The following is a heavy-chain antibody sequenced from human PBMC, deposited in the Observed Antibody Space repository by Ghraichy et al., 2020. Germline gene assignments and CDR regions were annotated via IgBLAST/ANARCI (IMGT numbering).Heavy chain of an antibody. D-gene: IGHD6-13*01. V-gene: IGHV3-53*01. CDR3: ARGIAAAGYNWFDP. Sequence: GALRLSCAASGFTVSSNYMSWVRQAPGKGLEWVSVIYSGGSTYYADSVKGRFTISRDNSKNTLYLQMNSLRAEDTAVYYCARGIAAAGYNWFDPWGQGTLVTVSS. J-gene: IGHJ5*02. CDR1: GFTVSSNY. CDR2: IYSGGST.